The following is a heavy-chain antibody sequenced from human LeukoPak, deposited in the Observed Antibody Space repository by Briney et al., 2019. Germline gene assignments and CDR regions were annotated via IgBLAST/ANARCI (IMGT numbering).Heavy chain of an antibody. D-gene: IGHD3-16*01. CDR2: ISPDGRSE. CDR1: GFTFRSYG. Sequence: GGSQRLSCAGSGFTFRSYGMHWVRQSPGKGLEWLAPISPDGRSEYYAGSVKGRFTISRDNSKSTVYLQMNSLRPEDTALYYCAKDYGGVSNFWGQGTLVTVSS. CDR3: AKDYGGVSNF. V-gene: IGHV3-30*18. J-gene: IGHJ4*02.